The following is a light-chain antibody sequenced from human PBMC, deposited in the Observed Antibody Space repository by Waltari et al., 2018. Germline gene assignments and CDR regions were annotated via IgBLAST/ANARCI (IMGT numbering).Light chain of an antibody. J-gene: IGKJ1*01. V-gene: IGKV4-1*01. CDR2: WAS. Sequence: DIVMTQSPDSLTVSLGERATINCKSSQTLLHSSNNKNYLVWYQQKPGQPPKLLIHWASTRESGVPDRFTGSGSGTDFTLTISSLQAEDVAVYYCQQYYSAPWTFGQGTKVEIK. CDR1: QTLLHSSNNKNY. CDR3: QQYYSAPWT.